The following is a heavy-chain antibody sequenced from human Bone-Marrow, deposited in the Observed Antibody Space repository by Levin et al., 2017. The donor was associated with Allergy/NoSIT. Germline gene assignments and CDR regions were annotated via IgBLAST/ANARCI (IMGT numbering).Heavy chain of an antibody. CDR1: GFTFSSYG. Sequence: LSLTCAASGFTFSSYGMHWVRQAPGKGLEWVAVIWYDGSNKYYADSVKGRFTISRDNSKNTLYLQMNSLRAEDTAVYYCAGFNGDSDYWGQGTLVTVSS. V-gene: IGHV3-33*01. J-gene: IGHJ4*02. D-gene: IGHD4-17*01. CDR2: IWYDGSNK. CDR3: AGFNGDSDY.